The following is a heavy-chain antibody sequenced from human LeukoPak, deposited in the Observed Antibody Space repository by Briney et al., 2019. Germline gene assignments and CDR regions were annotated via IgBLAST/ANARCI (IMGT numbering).Heavy chain of an antibody. CDR3: ARRHSSGYYYYFDY. V-gene: IGHV5-51*01. Sequence: GESLKIPCKASGYSFTSYWIGWVRQMPGKGLEWMGIIYPGDSDTRYSPSFQGHVTISADKSISTAYLQWSSLKASDAAMYYCARRHSSGYYYYFDYWGQGTLVTVSS. J-gene: IGHJ4*02. CDR1: GYSFTSYW. CDR2: IYPGDSDT. D-gene: IGHD3-22*01.